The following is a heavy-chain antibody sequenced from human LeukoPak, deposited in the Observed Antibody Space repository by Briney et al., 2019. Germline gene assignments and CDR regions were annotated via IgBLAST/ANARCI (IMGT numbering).Heavy chain of an antibody. CDR1: GFTFSSYA. V-gene: IGHV3-30-3*01. J-gene: IGHJ4*02. CDR3: ARGGRWIQLWLDY. Sequence: GGSLRLSCAAPGFTFSSYAMHWVRQAPGKGLEWVAVISYDGSNKYYADSVKGRFTISRDNSKNTLYLQMNSLRAEDTAVYYCARGGRWIQLWLDYWGQGTLVTVSS. D-gene: IGHD5-18*01. CDR2: ISYDGSNK.